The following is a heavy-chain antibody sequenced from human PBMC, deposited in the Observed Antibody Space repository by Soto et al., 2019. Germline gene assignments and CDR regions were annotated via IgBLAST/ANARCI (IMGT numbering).Heavy chain of an antibody. V-gene: IGHV1-46*01. CDR3: ARGRGSSGWYYFDH. D-gene: IGHD6-19*01. J-gene: IGHJ4*02. CDR1: GDTFSSNY. Sequence: QVQLVQSGAEVKKPGASAKLSCKASGDTFSSNYMHWVRQAPGQGLEWVGIINPSGDTTSYAQQFQGRVILTRDSSTNTLYMELSSLRSGDTALYYCARGRGSSGWYYFDHWGQGTLVTVSS. CDR2: INPSGDTT.